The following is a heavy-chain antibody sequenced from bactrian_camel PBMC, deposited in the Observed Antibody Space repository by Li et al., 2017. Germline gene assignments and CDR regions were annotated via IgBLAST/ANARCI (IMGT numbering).Heavy chain of an antibody. Sequence: VQLVESGGGSVQAGGSLRLSCAASGLTYSSYCMGWFRQAPGKEGEGVAVIDSRGSTTYADSVKGRFTISRDNAKNTLYLQMNSLKSEDTGMYFCAARYSFAYYSISCGVDYDFPYWGQGTQVTVS. CDR3: AARYSFAYYSISCGVDYDFPY. CDR2: IDSRGST. J-gene: IGHJ4*01. CDR1: GLTYSSYC. V-gene: IGHV3S55*01. D-gene: IGHD4*01.